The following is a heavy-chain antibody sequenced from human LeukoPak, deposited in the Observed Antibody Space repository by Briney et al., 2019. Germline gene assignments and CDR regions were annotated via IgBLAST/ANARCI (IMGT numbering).Heavy chain of an antibody. CDR3: ARTGAGTYFDY. CDR2: ISSSSSYI. CDR1: GFTFSSYS. Sequence: GGSLRLSCAASGFTFSSYSMNWVRQAPGKGLEWVSSISSSSSYIYYADSVKGRFTISRDNARNSLYLQMNSLRAEDTAVYYCARTGAGTYFDYWGQGTLVTVSS. D-gene: IGHD6-19*01. J-gene: IGHJ4*02. V-gene: IGHV3-21*01.